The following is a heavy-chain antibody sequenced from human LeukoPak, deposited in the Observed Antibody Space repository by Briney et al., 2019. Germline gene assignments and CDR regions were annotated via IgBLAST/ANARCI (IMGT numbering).Heavy chain of an antibody. CDR2: ISAYNGNT. J-gene: IGHJ6*02. CDR3: ARSTVTPLGYYYGMDV. V-gene: IGHV1-18*01. D-gene: IGHD4-17*01. CDR1: GYTFTSYG. Sequence: ASVKVSCKASGYTFTSYGISWVRQAPGQGLEWMGWISAYNGNTNYAQKLQGRVTMTTDTSTSTAYMELRSLRSDDTAVHYCARSTVTPLGYYYGMDVWGQGTTVTVSS.